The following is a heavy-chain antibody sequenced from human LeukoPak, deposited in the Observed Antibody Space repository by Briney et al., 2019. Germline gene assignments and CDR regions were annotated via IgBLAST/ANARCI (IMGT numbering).Heavy chain of an antibody. Sequence: SETLSLTCTVSSGSISTYYWSWIRQPPGKGLKWFGYFYYRGSTNYNPSLKSRVTIAVDPSKNQFSLKLSSVTAADTDVYYCASLSSWYDYWGQGTLVTVSS. CDR1: SGSISTYY. CDR2: FYYRGST. V-gene: IGHV4-59*01. D-gene: IGHD6-13*01. J-gene: IGHJ4*02. CDR3: ASLSSWYDY.